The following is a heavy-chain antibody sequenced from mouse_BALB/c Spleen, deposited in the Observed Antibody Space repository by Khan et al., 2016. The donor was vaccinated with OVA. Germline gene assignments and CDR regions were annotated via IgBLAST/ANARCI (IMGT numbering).Heavy chain of an antibody. CDR1: GYIFKDYY. CDR3: ARGHYYGRNAWVGY. V-gene: IGHV1-84*02. CDR2: IYPGSGNT. Sequence: QVQLQQSGPELVKPGASVKISCKASGYIFKDYYINWVKQKPGQGLEWIGWIYPGSGNTKYNENFKGKATLTVDTSSRTAYMQLSSLTSEDTAVYCCARGHYYGRNAWVGYWGQGTLVTVST. D-gene: IGHD1-1*01. J-gene: IGHJ3*01.